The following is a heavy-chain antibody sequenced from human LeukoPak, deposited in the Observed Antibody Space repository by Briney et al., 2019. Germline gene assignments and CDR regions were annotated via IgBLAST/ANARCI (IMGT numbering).Heavy chain of an antibody. CDR2: IYYSGDT. J-gene: IGHJ4*02. CDR3: ARAPRDTNSWYYFDY. D-gene: IGHD5-18*01. CDR1: GYSISSGDYY. V-gene: IGHV4-31*02. Sequence: SETLSLTCTVSGYSISSGDYYWGWIRQHPGKGLEWIVYIYYSGDTYDHPSLKNRVTISVDTSKNQFSLKLSSVTAADTAVYYCARAPRDTNSWYYFDYWGQGTLVSVSS.